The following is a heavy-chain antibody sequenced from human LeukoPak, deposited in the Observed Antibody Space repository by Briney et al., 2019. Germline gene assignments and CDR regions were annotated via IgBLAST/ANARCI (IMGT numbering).Heavy chain of an antibody. CDR2: IYYSGST. J-gene: IGHJ4*02. CDR3: ARLESVSSGYYLYFDY. CDR1: GGSLSSYY. Sequence: PSETLSLTCTVSGGSLSSYYWSWLRQSPGKGLEWIGYIYYSGSTNYNPSLWGRVTISVDTSKTQFSLKLSSVTAADTAVYYCARLESVSSGYYLYFDYWGQGTLVTVSS. V-gene: IGHV4-59*08. D-gene: IGHD3-22*01.